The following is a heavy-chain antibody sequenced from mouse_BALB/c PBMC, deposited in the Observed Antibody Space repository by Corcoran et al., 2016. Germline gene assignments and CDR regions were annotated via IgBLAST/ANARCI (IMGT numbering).Heavy chain of an antibody. J-gene: IGHJ3*01. CDR1: GYTFTNYG. CDR3: ARRGYYETAWFAY. CDR2: INTYTGEP. V-gene: IGHV9-3-1*01. Sequence: QIQLVQSGPELMKPGETVKISCKASGYTFTNYGMNWVKQAPGKGLKWMGWINTYTGEPTYADDFKGRFAFSLETSASTAYLQINNLKNEDTATYFCARRGYYETAWFAYWGQGTLVTVSA. D-gene: IGHD2-3*01.